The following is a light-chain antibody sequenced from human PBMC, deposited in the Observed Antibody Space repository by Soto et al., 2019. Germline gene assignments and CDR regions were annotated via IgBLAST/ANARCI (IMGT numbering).Light chain of an antibody. J-gene: IGLJ3*02. CDR3: QSYDSSLSGWV. CDR2: GNS. V-gene: IGLV1-40*01. Sequence: QSVLTQPPSVSGAPGQRVTISCTESSSNIGAGYDVHWYQQLPGTAPKLLIYGNSNRPSGVPDRFSGSKSGPSASLAITGLQAEDEADYYCQSYDSSLSGWVFGGGPKVTVL. CDR1: SSNIGAGYD.